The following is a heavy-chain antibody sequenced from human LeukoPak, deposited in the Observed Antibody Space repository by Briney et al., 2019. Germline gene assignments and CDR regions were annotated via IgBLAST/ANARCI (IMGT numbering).Heavy chain of an antibody. Sequence: DPGGSLRLSCAASGFTFSSYAMSWVRQAPGKGLEWVSAISGSGGSTYYADSVKGRFTISRDNSKNTLYLQMNSLRAEDTAVYYCAKDMLYYYGSGDAFDIWGQGTMVTVSS. CDR1: GFTFSSYA. D-gene: IGHD3-10*01. CDR3: AKDMLYYYGSGDAFDI. CDR2: ISGSGGST. J-gene: IGHJ3*02. V-gene: IGHV3-23*01.